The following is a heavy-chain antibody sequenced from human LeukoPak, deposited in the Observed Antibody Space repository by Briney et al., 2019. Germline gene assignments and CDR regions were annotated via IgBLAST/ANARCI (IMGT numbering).Heavy chain of an antibody. Sequence: PGGSLRLSCAASGFTFSSYAMSWVRQAPGKGLEWVSAISGSGDSTYYADSVKGRFTISRDNSKNTLYLQMNSLTAEDTAVYYCGPREDSTTNAYDYWGQGTLVTVSS. V-gene: IGHV3-23*01. CDR2: ISGSGDST. CDR3: GPREDSTTNAYDY. D-gene: IGHD2/OR15-2a*01. CDR1: GFTFSSYA. J-gene: IGHJ4*02.